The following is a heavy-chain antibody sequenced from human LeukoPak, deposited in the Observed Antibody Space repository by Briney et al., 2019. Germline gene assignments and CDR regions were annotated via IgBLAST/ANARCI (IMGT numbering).Heavy chain of an antibody. CDR2: IWSDGTNK. CDR1: GFTFSSYG. D-gene: IGHD2-21*01. V-gene: IGHV3-33*01. Sequence: GGSPRLSCAASGFTFSSYGMHWVRQTPGKGLEWVTIIWSDGTNKYYADSVKGRFTISRDSSKNTLYLQMNSLRADDTAVYYCAISYLWRPYNWFDPWGQGTLVTVSS. J-gene: IGHJ5*02. CDR3: AISYLWRPYNWFDP.